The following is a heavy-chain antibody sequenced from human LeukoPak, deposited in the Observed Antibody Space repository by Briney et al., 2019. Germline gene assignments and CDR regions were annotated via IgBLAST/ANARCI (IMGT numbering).Heavy chain of an antibody. CDR2: ISGSGGST. Sequence: GGSLRLSCAASGFTFSSYAMHWVRQAPGKGLEWVSAISGSGGSTYYADSVKGRFTISRDNSKSTLYLQMNSLRAEDTAVYYCAKERGYCSSTSCSRWFDPWGQGTLVTISS. CDR3: AKERGYCSSTSCSRWFDP. V-gene: IGHV3-23*01. D-gene: IGHD2-2*01. CDR1: GFTFSSYA. J-gene: IGHJ5*02.